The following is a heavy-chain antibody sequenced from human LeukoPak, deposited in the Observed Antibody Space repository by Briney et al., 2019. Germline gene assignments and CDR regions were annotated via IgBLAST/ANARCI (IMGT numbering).Heavy chain of an antibody. CDR1: GFTFSSYG. J-gene: IGHJ4*02. CDR2: ISGSGGST. Sequence: GGSLRLSCAASGFTFSSYGMSWVRQAPGKGLEWVSAISGSGGSTYYADSVKGRFTISRDNSKNTLYLQMNSLRAEDTAVYYCAKDQLLWFGELWDYFDYWGQGTLVTVSS. CDR3: AKDQLLWFGELWDYFDY. V-gene: IGHV3-23*01. D-gene: IGHD3-10*01.